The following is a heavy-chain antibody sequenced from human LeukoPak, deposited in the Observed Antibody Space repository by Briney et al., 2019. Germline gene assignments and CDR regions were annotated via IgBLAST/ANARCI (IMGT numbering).Heavy chain of an antibody. CDR2: IKQDGSEK. D-gene: IGHD2-15*01. CDR3: ARDNNIVVVVATYYMDV. V-gene: IGHV3-7*01. CDR1: GFTFSSYW. J-gene: IGHJ6*03. Sequence: GGSLRLSCAASGFTFSSYWMSWVRQAPGKGLEWVANIKQDGSEKYYVDSVKGRFTISRDNAKNSLYLQMNSLRAEDTAVYYCARDNNIVVVVATYYMDVWGKGTTVTVSS.